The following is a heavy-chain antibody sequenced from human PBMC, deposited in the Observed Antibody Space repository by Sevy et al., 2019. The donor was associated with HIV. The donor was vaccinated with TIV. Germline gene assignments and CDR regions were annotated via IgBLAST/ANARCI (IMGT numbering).Heavy chain of an antibody. Sequence: GGSLRLSCAASGFTFSDYYMSWIRQAPGNGLELVSYISSSGHTIYYADSVKGRFTISRDDAKNSVFLQMNRLRADDTAVYYCATEVDYSSSALDYWGQRTLVTVSS. CDR1: GFTFSDYY. CDR3: ATEVDYSSSALDY. CDR2: ISSSGHTI. D-gene: IGHD6-6*01. V-gene: IGHV3-11*01. J-gene: IGHJ4*02.